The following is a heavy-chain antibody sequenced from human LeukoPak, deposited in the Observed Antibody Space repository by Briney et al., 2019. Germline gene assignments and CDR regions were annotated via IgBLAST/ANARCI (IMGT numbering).Heavy chain of an antibody. D-gene: IGHD3-10*01. CDR1: GFIFNTYV. CDR2: IRYDGSNK. J-gene: IGHJ2*01. CDR3: ARENYAGSYSYWYFDL. Sequence: PGGSLRLSCAASGFIFNTYVMHWVRQAPGKGLEWLAFIRYDGSNKNYADSVKGRFTISRDNAKNSLYLQMNSLRAEDTAIYFCARENYAGSYSYWYFDLWGRGTLVTVSS. V-gene: IGHV3-30*02.